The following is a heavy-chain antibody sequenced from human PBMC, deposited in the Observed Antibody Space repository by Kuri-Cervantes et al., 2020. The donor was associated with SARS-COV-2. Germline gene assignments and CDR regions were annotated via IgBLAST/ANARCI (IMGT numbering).Heavy chain of an antibody. D-gene: IGHD7-27*01. CDR3: AGSATGEGDY. CDR1: GGTFSSYA. Sequence: GGSLRLSCKASGGTFSSYAISWVRQAPGQGLEWMGGIIPIFGTANYAQKFQGRVTITTDESTSTAYMELSSLRSEDTAVYYCAGSATGEGDYWGQGTLVTVSS. CDR2: IIPIFGTA. J-gene: IGHJ4*02. V-gene: IGHV1-69*05.